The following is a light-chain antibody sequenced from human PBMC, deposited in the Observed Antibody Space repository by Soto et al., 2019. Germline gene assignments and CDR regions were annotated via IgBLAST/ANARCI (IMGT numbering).Light chain of an antibody. Sequence: EIVLTQSPGTLSLSPGERSTLSFMSSRSVSHSYLAWYQQKPGQAPRLLMYGASSRATGIPDRFSGSGSGTDFTLTISRLEPEDFAVYYCQEYGSSPSITFGQGTRLEIK. CDR3: QEYGSSPSIT. CDR2: GAS. V-gene: IGKV3-20*01. CDR1: RSVSHSY. J-gene: IGKJ5*01.